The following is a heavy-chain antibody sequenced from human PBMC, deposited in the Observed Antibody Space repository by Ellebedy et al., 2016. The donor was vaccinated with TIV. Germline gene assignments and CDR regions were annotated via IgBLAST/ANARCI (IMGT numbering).Heavy chain of an antibody. Sequence: MPSETLSLTCTLSGASISTNYWSWIRQPPGRGLEWTGYIFDNAITNYSPSLKNRVSMSVDTSTNRFSLSLNFVTAADTTVYYCARHNCGGDCGFDYWGQGTLVIVSS. CDR1: GASISTNY. V-gene: IGHV4-59*08. J-gene: IGHJ4*02. D-gene: IGHD2-21*02. CDR3: ARHNCGGDCGFDY. CDR2: IFDNAIT.